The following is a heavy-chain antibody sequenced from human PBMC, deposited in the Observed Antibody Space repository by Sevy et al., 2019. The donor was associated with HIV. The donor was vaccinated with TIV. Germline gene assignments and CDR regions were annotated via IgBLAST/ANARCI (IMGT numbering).Heavy chain of an antibody. CDR3: ARVGGFVTAVAGTVGYNWFDP. V-gene: IGHV1-8*01. J-gene: IGHJ5*02. CDR2: MNPNSGNT. D-gene: IGHD6-19*01. Sequence: ASVKVSCKASGYTFTSYDINWVRQATGQGLEWMGWMNPNSGNTGYAQKFQGRVTMTRNTSISTAYMELSNLRSEDTAVYYCARVGGFVTAVAGTVGYNWFDPWGQGTLVTVSS. CDR1: GYTFTSYD.